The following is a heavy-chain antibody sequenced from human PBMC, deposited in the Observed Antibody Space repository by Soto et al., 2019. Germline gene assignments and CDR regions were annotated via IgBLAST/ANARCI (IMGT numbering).Heavy chain of an antibody. D-gene: IGHD3-22*01. Sequence: TSETLSLTCTVSGGSISSYYWSWIRQPPGKGLEWIGYIYYSGSTNYNPSLKSRVTISVDTSKNQFSLKLSSVTAADTAVYYCARDRGGYYDSSDAFDIWGQGTMVTVSS. CDR2: IYYSGST. CDR3: ARDRGGYYDSSDAFDI. J-gene: IGHJ3*02. CDR1: GGSISSYY. V-gene: IGHV4-59*01.